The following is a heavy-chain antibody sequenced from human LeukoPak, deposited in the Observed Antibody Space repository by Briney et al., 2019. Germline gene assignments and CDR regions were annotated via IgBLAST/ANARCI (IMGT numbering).Heavy chain of an antibody. Sequence: GRSLRLSCAASRFTFSSYGMHWVRQAPGKGLEWVAVISYDGSNKYYADSVKGRFTISRDNSKNTLYLQMNSLRAEDTAVYYCARDRVYDSSGPPPLDYWGQGTLVTVSS. CDR2: ISYDGSNK. V-gene: IGHV3-30*03. J-gene: IGHJ4*02. CDR1: RFTFSSYG. D-gene: IGHD3-22*01. CDR3: ARDRVYDSSGPPPLDY.